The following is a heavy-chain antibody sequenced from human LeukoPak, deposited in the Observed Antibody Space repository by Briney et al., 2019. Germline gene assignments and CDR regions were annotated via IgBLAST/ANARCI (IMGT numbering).Heavy chain of an antibody. CDR3: ARGRYSSSTSCQGGGYYYYYYMDV. CDR2: IYYSGST. D-gene: IGHD2-2*01. J-gene: IGHJ6*03. V-gene: IGHV4-59*01. CDR1: GGSIRSYY. Sequence: SETLSLTCTVSGGSIRSYYWSWIRQPPGEGLEWIGYIYYSGSTNYNPSLKSRVTISVDTSKNQFSLKLSSVTAADTAVYYCARGRYSSSTSCQGGGYYYYYYMDVWGKGTTVTVSS.